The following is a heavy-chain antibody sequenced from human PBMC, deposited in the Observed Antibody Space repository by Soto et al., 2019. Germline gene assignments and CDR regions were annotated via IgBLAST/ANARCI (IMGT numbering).Heavy chain of an antibody. CDR3: TKLYGGNSDY. CDR1: GFTVNNAW. D-gene: IGHD2-21*01. V-gene: IGHV3-73*01. CDR2: IRSKANSYAT. Sequence: GGSLRLSCAASGFTVNNAWMNWVRQAPGKGLEWVGRIRSKANSYATAYAASVKGRFTISRDDSKNTAYLQMNSLKTEDTAVYYCTKLYGGNSDYWGQGTLVTVSS. J-gene: IGHJ4*02.